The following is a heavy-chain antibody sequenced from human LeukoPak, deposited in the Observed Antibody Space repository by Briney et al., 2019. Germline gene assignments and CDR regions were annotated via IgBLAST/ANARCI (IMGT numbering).Heavy chain of an antibody. CDR2: IVPIFGTA. D-gene: IGHD3-3*01. Sequence: SVKVSCKASGGTFSSYAISWVRQAPGQGLEWMGRIVPIFGTANYAQKFQGRVTITTDESTSTAYMELSSLRSEDTAVYYCARDGQYYDFWSGYPGIYYFDYWGQGTLVTVSS. J-gene: IGHJ4*02. CDR3: ARDGQYYDFWSGYPGIYYFDY. V-gene: IGHV1-69*05. CDR1: GGTFSSYA.